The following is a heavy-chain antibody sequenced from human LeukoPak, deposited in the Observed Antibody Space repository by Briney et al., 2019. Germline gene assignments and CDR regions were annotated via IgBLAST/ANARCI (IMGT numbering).Heavy chain of an antibody. J-gene: IGHJ3*02. CDR3: ARRYYDFWSGYYPAAFDI. CDR2: IYHSGST. D-gene: IGHD3-3*01. CDR1: GYSISSGYY. Sequence: SETLSLTCAVSGYSISSGYYWGWIRQPPGKGLEWIGSIYHSGSTDYNPSLKSRVTISVDTSKNQFSLKLSSVTAADTAVYYCARRYYDFWSGYYPAAFDIWGQGTMVTVSS. V-gene: IGHV4-38-2*01.